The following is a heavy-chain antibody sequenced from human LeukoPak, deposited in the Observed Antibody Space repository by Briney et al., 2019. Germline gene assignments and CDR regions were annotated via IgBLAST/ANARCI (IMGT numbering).Heavy chain of an antibody. CDR2: INHSGST. Sequence: SETLSLTCAVYGGSFSGYYWSWIRQPPGKGLEWIGEINHSGSTNYNPSLKSRVTISVDASKNQFSLKLSSVTAADTAVYYCARGDYYYYYMDVWGKGTTVTISS. V-gene: IGHV4-34*01. CDR3: ARGDYYYYYMDV. CDR1: GGSFSGYY. J-gene: IGHJ6*03.